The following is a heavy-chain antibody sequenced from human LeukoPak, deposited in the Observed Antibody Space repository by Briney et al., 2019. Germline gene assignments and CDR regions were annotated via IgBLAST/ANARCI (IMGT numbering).Heavy chain of an antibody. D-gene: IGHD3-3*01. CDR3: AREGGDFWSGYYFDY. CDR1: GDSISTYY. J-gene: IGHJ4*02. CDR2: IYYSGST. V-gene: IGHV4-59*01. Sequence: AETLSLTCTVSGDSISTYYWTWIRQPPGKGLEGMGYIYYSGSTNYNPSLKSRVTISVDTSKNQFSLKMSSVTAADTAVYYCAREGGDFWSGYYFDYWGQGTLVTVSS.